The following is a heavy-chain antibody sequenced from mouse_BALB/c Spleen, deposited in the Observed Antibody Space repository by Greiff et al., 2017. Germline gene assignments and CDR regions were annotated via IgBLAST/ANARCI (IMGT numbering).Heavy chain of an antibody. CDR1: GFNIKDTY. Sequence: EVKLQESGAELVKPGASVKLSCTASGFNIKDTYMHWVKQRPEQGLEWIGRIDPANGNTKYDPKFQGKATITADTSSNTAYLQLSSLTSEDTAVYYCARSLRRAMDYWGQGTSGTVSS. CDR2: IDPANGNT. CDR3: ARSLRRAMDY. D-gene: IGHD1-1*01. J-gene: IGHJ4*01. V-gene: IGHV14-3*02.